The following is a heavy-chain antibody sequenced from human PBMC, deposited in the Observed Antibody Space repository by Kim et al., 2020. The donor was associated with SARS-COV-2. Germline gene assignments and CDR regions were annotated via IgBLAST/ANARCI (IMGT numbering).Heavy chain of an antibody. CDR3: ARLGITMIVVVTVLNSLFDY. CDR2: MNPNSGNT. D-gene: IGHD3-22*01. CDR1: GYTFTSYD. J-gene: IGHJ4*02. Sequence: ASVKVSCKASGYTFTSYDINWVRQATGQGLEWMGWMNPNSGNTGYAQKFQGRVTMTRNTSISTAYMELSSLRSEDTAVYYCARLGITMIVVVTVLNSLFDYWGQGTLVTVSS. V-gene: IGHV1-8*01.